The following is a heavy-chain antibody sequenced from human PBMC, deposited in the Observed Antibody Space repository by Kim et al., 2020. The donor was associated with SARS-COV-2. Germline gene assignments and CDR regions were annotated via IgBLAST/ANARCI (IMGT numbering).Heavy chain of an antibody. CDR3: ASISSPSQSTFGGVIGWS. CDR2: ISSSSSYI. Sequence: GGSLRLSCAASGFTFSSYSMNWVRQAPGKGLEWVSSISSSSSYIYYADSVKGRFTISRDNAKNSLYLQMNSLRAEDTAVYYCASISSPSQSTFGGVIGWSWGQGTLVTVSS. V-gene: IGHV3-21*01. CDR1: GFTFSSYS. J-gene: IGHJ4*02. D-gene: IGHD3-16*02.